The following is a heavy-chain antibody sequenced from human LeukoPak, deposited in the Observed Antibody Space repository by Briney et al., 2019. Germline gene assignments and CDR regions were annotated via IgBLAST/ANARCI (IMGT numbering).Heavy chain of an antibody. J-gene: IGHJ4*02. CDR1: GYTFNNYA. CDR2: INPNSGGT. Sequence: ASVKVSCKASGYTFNNYAMNWVRQAPGQGLEWMGWINPNSGGTNYAQKFQGWVTMTRDTSISTAYMELSRLRSDDTAVYYCARDLTALDDYVWGSYRSPGYWGQGTLVTVSS. CDR3: ARDLTALDDYVWGSYRSPGY. D-gene: IGHD3-16*02. V-gene: IGHV1-2*04.